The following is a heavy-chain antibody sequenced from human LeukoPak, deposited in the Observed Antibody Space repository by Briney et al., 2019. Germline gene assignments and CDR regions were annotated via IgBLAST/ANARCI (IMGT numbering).Heavy chain of an antibody. CDR3: ARLYSSSSSD. Sequence: PGGSLRLSCAASGFTFSVFAMSWARQAPGKGLEWVSSTGNTGSTKYYADSVRGRFTISRDNSQNTLYLQMNNLRAEDTALYYCARLYSSSSSDWGQGTLVTVSS. D-gene: IGHD6-6*01. V-gene: IGHV3-23*01. CDR1: GFTFSVFA. J-gene: IGHJ4*02. CDR2: TGNTGSTK.